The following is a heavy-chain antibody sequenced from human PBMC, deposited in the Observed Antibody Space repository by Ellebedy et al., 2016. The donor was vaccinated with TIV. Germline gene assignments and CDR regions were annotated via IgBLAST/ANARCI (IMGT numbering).Heavy chain of an antibody. Sequence: MPSETLSLTCIVSGGSISSYYWSWIRQPPGKGLEWIGSLYHTGITNYNPSLKSRVTMSVDVSKSQFSLNLGSVIAADTAIYYCARGASGWFFDNWGQGTLVTVSS. CDR1: GGSISSYY. CDR2: LYHTGIT. J-gene: IGHJ4*02. CDR3: ARGASGWFFDN. V-gene: IGHV4-59*01. D-gene: IGHD6-19*01.